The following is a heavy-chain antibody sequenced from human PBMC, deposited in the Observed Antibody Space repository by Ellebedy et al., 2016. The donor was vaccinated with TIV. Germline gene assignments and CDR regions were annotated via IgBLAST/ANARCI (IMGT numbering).Heavy chain of an antibody. CDR1: GFSFSSHG. J-gene: IGHJ3*02. CDR2: IWSDGSHA. V-gene: IGHV3-33*06. D-gene: IGHD1-26*01. CDR3: MNVGASDI. Sequence: GGSLRLXXAASGFSFSSHGMHWVRQAPGKGLEWVASIWSDGSHAYYPDSVKGRFTISRDNSKNTVYLQMNSLRAEDTAVYYCMNVGASDIWGQGTMVTVSS.